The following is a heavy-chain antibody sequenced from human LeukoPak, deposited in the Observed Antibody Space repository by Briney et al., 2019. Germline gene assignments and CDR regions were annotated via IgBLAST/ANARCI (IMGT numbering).Heavy chain of an antibody. D-gene: IGHD3-3*01. CDR3: ARDYDFWSGYYFHMDV. CDR1: GYTFTGYY. J-gene: IGHJ6*03. Sequence: ASVKVSCKASGYTFTGYYMHWVPQAPGQGLEWMGWINPNSGGTNYAQKCQGRVTMTRDTSISTAYMELSRLRSDDTAVYYCARDYDFWSGYYFHMDVWGKGTTVTVSS. CDR2: INPNSGGT. V-gene: IGHV1-2*02.